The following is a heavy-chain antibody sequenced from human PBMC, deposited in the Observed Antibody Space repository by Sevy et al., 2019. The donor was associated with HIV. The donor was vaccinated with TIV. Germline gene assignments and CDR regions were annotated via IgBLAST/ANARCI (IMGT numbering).Heavy chain of an antibody. CDR1: GFTLGSYT. CDR3: ARGRGSTSVFDY. V-gene: IGHV3-66*01. Sequence: GGSLRLSCAASGFTLGSYTMNWVRQAPGKGLEWVSVFYGADSTYYADSVKGRFTISRDNSKNTLYLQMNSLRAEDTAVYFCARGRGSTSVFDYWGQGTLVTVSS. CDR2: FYGADST. D-gene: IGHD2-2*01. J-gene: IGHJ4*02.